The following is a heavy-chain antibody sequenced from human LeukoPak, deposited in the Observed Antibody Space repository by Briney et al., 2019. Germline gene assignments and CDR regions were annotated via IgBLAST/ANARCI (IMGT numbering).Heavy chain of an antibody. CDR1: GYIFTKYV. D-gene: IGHD2-21*01. V-gene: IGHV1-3*01. CDR3: ARDDCGDTCYPGGY. Sequence: GASVKVSCKASGYIFTKYVVHWVRQAPGQRPEWMGWIKAGNGDTKYSQNFQGRLTITRDTSASTVYMELSSLTSEDTALYYCARDDCGDTCYPGGYRGQGTLVTVSS. CDR2: IKAGNGDT. J-gene: IGHJ4*02.